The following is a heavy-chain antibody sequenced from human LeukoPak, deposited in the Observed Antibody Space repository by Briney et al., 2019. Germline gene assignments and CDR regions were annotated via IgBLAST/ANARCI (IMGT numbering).Heavy chain of an antibody. V-gene: IGHV3-30*02. CDR3: AKQMVERPHYYYMDV. J-gene: IGHJ6*03. CDR1: GFIFSSFG. D-gene: IGHD2-15*01. CDR2: IQDDESNK. Sequence: GGSLRLSCAASGFIFSSFGMHWVRQAPGKGLEWGAFIQDDESNKFYADSVKGRFTISRDYSKNTLFLRMNSLRPEDTALYYCAKQMVERPHYYYMDVWGKGTTVTVSS.